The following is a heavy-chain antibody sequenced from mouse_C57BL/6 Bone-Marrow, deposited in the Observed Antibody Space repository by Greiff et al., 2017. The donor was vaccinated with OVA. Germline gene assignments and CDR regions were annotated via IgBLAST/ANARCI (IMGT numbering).Heavy chain of an antibody. CDR1: GFTFTDYY. V-gene: IGHV1-36*01. CDR3: ARGVYYFDV. J-gene: IGHJ1*03. CDR2: VYPYNGGT. Sequence: DVKLQESGPVLVKPGPSVKISCKASGFTFTDYYMHWVKQSPGKSLEWIGLVYPYNGGTSYNQKFKGKATLTVDTSSRTAYLELNRLTSEDSAVYYCARGVYYFDVWGTGTTVTVSS.